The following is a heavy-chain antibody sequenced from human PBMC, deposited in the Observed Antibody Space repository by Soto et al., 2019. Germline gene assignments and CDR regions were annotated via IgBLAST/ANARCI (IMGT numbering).Heavy chain of an antibody. J-gene: IGHJ4*02. Sequence: SETLSLTCTVSGGSISSYYWSWIRQPPGKRLEWIGYIKYSGSTSYNPSLKSRVTISVDTSKNQFSLKLSSVTAADTAIYYCARLHAPIFGVVSWGFFDYWGRGALVTVSS. D-gene: IGHD3-3*02. CDR2: IKYSGST. CDR3: ARLHAPIFGVVSWGFFDY. CDR1: GGSISSYY. V-gene: IGHV4-59*01.